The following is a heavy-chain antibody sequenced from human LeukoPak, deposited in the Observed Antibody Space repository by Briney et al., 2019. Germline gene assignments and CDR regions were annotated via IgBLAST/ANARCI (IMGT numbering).Heavy chain of an antibody. CDR2: IKEDGSEK. J-gene: IGHJ4*02. CDR3: ARDSSGYQ. CDR1: GFTFSTYW. V-gene: IGHV3-7*01. D-gene: IGHD3-22*01. Sequence: GGSLRLSCAASGFTFSTYWMSWVRQAPGKGLEWVANIKEDGSEKYYGDSVKGRFTISRDNAKNELYLQMNSLRAEDTAVYYCARDSSGYQWGQGTLVTVSS.